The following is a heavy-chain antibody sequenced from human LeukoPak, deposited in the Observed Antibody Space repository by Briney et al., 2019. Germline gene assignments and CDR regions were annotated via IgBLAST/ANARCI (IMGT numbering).Heavy chain of an antibody. CDR1: GFTVSSNY. J-gene: IGHJ3*02. V-gene: IGHV3-53*01. CDR3: ARASLVFLDI. Sequence: PGGSLRLSCAASGFTVSSNYMSWVRQAPGKGLEWVSVIYSGGSTYYADSVKGRFTISRDNSKNTLYLQMNSLRAEDTAVYYCARASLVFLDIWGQETMVTVSS. D-gene: IGHD3-9*01. CDR2: IYSGGST.